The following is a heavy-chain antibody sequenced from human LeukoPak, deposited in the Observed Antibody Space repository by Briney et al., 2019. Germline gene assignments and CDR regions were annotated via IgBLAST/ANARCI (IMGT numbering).Heavy chain of an antibody. Sequence: GGSLRLSCAASGFTFSDFYMHWMRQAPGKGVEWVSYMSGTGKTISDADSLKGRFTISRDNTKNLLFLQVNTLRVEDTATYYCARGGGDYTSRYYMGVWGKGTTVTVSS. V-gene: IGHV3-11*04. CDR2: MSGTGKTI. D-gene: IGHD3-3*01. CDR1: GFTFSDFY. CDR3: ARGGGDYTSRYYMGV. J-gene: IGHJ6*03.